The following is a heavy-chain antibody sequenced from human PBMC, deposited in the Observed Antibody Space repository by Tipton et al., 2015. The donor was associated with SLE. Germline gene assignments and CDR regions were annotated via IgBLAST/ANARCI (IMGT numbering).Heavy chain of an antibody. J-gene: IGHJ3*02. D-gene: IGHD6-19*01. CDR1: GGSINDNNW. Sequence: TLSLTCAVSGGSINDNNWWSWVRQSPGKGLEWIGEIFHSESTNYNPSLKSRVTISVDTSKNQFSLKLSSVTAADTAVYYCAREEGQWDAFDIWGQGTMVTVSS. V-gene: IGHV4-4*02. CDR3: AREEGQWDAFDI. CDR2: IFHSEST.